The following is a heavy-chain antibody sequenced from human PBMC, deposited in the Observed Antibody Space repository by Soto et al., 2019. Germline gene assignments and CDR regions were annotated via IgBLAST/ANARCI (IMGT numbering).Heavy chain of an antibody. J-gene: IGHJ5*02. D-gene: IGHD4-17*01. CDR2: IYWNDDK. V-gene: IGHV2-5*01. Sequence: QITLKESGPTLMKPTQALTLTCSFSGFSLSTSGRGVGWIRQPPGKALEWLALIYWNDDKRFSPSLRSRLTITKDTSKNQVVLTMTNVDPVDTATYYCAHRGYGDYPRDNWFDPWGQGTLVTVSS. CDR3: AHRGYGDYPRDNWFDP. CDR1: GFSLSTSGRG.